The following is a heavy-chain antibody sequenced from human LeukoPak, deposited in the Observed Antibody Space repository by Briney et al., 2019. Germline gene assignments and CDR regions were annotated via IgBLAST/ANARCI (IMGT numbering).Heavy chain of an antibody. Sequence: ASVKVSCKASGYTFTSYYMHWVRQAPGQGLEWMGIINPSGFSTTYAQKLQGRVTMTTDTSTSTAYMELRSLRSDDTAVYYCAINDYSNYLGGWGQGTLVTVSS. CDR2: INPSGFST. J-gene: IGHJ4*02. CDR1: GYTFTSYY. D-gene: IGHD4-11*01. V-gene: IGHV1-46*01. CDR3: AINDYSNYLGG.